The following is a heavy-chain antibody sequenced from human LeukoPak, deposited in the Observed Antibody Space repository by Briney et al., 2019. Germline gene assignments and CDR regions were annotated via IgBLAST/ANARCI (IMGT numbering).Heavy chain of an antibody. CDR3: ARHAYCGSTSCYSNLFDY. CDR2: IYYSGST. V-gene: IGHV4-59*08. J-gene: IGHJ4*02. D-gene: IGHD2-2*02. Sequence: PSETLSLTCTVSGGSISSYYWSWIRQPPGKGLEWIGYIYYSGSTNYNPSLKSRVTISVDTSKNQFSLKLSSVTAADTAVYYCARHAYCGSTSCYSNLFDYWGQGTLVTVSS. CDR1: GGSISSYY.